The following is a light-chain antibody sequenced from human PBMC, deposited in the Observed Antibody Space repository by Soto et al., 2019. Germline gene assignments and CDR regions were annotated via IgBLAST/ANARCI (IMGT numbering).Light chain of an antibody. CDR3: QQYNVYPWT. J-gene: IGKJ1*01. CDR1: QSITSW. CDR2: DAS. V-gene: IGKV1-5*01. Sequence: DIQMTQSPSTLSASVGERVTITCRASQSITSWLAWYQQKPGRAPKLLIYDASSLESGVPSRFSGSGSGTEFTLTISSLQPDDFATYYCQQYNVYPWTFGQGTKVDIK.